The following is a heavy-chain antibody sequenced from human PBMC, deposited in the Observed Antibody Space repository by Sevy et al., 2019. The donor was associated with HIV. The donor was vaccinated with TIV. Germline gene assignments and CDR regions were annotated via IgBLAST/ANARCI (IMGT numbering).Heavy chain of an antibody. Sequence: SQTISLTCAVYGGSFSGYYWSWIRQPPGKGLEWIGEINHSGSTNYNPSLKSRVTISVDTSKNQFSLKLSSVTAADTAVYYCARGLSYSDLAAAGYYFDYWGQGTLVTVSS. CDR1: GGSFSGYY. CDR3: ARGLSYSDLAAAGYYFDY. J-gene: IGHJ4*02. V-gene: IGHV4-34*01. CDR2: INHSGST. D-gene: IGHD6-13*01.